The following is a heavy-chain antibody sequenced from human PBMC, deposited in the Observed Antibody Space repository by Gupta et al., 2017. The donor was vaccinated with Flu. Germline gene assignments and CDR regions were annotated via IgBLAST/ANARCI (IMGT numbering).Heavy chain of an antibody. J-gene: IGHJ3*02. Sequence: QVQLQQWGAGLLKPSETLSLTCVVYGGSFSGYYWNWIRQPPGKGLEWVGDINHSGGTNYNPSLKSRVTISLDTSENHFSLKLNSVTAADTAVYYCARGGRERQNGAFDIWGQGTMVTVSS. CDR3: ARGGRERQNGAFDI. CDR1: GGSFSGYY. V-gene: IGHV4-34*01. CDR2: INHSGGT. D-gene: IGHD1-1*01.